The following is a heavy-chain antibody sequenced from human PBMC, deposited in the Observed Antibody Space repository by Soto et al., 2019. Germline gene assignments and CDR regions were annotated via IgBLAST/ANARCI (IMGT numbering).Heavy chain of an antibody. V-gene: IGHV1-69*06. D-gene: IGHD2-15*01. J-gene: IGHJ5*02. CDR2: IIPIFGTA. Sequence: SVKVSCKASGGTFSSYAISWVRQAPGQGLEWMGGIIPIFGTANYAQKFQGRVTITADKSTSTAYMELSSLRSEDTAVYYCARGKCGGRCYYWFDPWGQGTLVTVSS. CDR3: ARGKCGGRCYYWFDP. CDR1: GGTFSSYA.